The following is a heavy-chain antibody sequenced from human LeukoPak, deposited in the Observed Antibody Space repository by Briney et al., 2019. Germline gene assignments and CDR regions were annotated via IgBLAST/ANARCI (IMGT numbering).Heavy chain of an antibody. CDR1: GFTFSNAW. CDR2: ISSSSSTI. CDR3: ARDLAVLEWLFDY. D-gene: IGHD3-3*01. V-gene: IGHV3-48*01. Sequence: GGSLRLSCAASGFTFSNAWMSWVRQAPGKGLEWVSYISSSSSTIYHADSVKGRFTISRDNAKNSLYLQMNSLRAEDTAVYYCARDLAVLEWLFDYWGQGTLVTVSS. J-gene: IGHJ4*02.